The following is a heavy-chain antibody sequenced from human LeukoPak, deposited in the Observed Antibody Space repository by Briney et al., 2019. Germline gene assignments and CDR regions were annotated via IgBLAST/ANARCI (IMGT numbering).Heavy chain of an antibody. CDR2: ISSSSSTI. J-gene: IGHJ4*02. Sequence: GGSLRLSCAASGFTFSSYSMNWVRQAPGKGLEWVSYISSSSSTIYYADSVKGRFTISRDNAKNSLYLQMNSLRAEDTAVYYCARDPSRIAATSVYWGQGTLVTVSS. CDR1: GFTFSSYS. V-gene: IGHV3-48*04. CDR3: ARDPSRIAATSVY. D-gene: IGHD2-15*01.